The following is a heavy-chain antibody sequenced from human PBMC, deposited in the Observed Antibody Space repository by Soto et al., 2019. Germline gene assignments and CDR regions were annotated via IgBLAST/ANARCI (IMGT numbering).Heavy chain of an antibody. CDR2: IYYSGST. Sequence: QLQLQESGPGLVKPSETLSLTCTVSGGSISSSSYYWGWIRQPPGKGLEWIGSIYYSGSTYYNPSLKSRGTIAGDKYKIQFSLKLSSVTGADAAVYYCGRLGDYYGSGPHKDDAFDIWGQGTMVTVSS. CDR1: GGSISSSSYY. D-gene: IGHD3-10*01. V-gene: IGHV4-39*01. CDR3: GRLGDYYGSGPHKDDAFDI. J-gene: IGHJ3*02.